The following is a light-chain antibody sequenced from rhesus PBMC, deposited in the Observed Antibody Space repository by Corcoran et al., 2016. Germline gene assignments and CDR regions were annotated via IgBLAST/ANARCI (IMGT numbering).Light chain of an antibody. CDR1: QGISKH. Sequence: DIQMTQSPSSLSASVGDTVTITCRASQGISKHLAWYQQKPGKVPKALIYSVSPLHSGVPSRFSGSGAGTDFTLPMSSLQPEAFATYYCQQHTTFPRTFGQGTKVEI. CDR3: QQHTTFPRT. CDR2: SVS. V-gene: IGKV1S14*01. J-gene: IGKJ1*01.